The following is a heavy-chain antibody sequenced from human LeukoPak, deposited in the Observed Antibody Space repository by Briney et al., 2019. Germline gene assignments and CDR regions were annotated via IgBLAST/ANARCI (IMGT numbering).Heavy chain of an antibody. CDR3: ARGRRWTVPYFDY. J-gene: IGHJ4*02. D-gene: IGHD4-17*01. CDR1: GGSFSGYY. CDR2: INHSGST. Sequence: SETLSLTCAVYGGSFSGYYWSWIRQPPGKGLEWIGEINHSGSTNYNPSLKSRVTISVDTSKNQFTLKLSSVTAADTAVYYCARGRRWTVPYFDYWGQGTLVTVSS. V-gene: IGHV4-34*01.